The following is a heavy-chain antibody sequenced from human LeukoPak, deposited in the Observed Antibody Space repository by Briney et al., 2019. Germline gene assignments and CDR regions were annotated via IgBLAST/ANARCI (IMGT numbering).Heavy chain of an antibody. D-gene: IGHD3-10*01. J-gene: IGHJ6*03. V-gene: IGHV4-59*01. CDR2: IYYSGST. Sequence: SETLSLTCTVSGGSISSYYWSWIRQPPGKGLEWIGYIYYSGSTNYNPSLKSRVTISVDTSKNQFSLKLSSVTAADTAVYYCARAMVRGVISDYYYYYYMDVWGKGTTVTVSS. CDR1: GGSISSYY. CDR3: ARAMVRGVISDYYYYYYMDV.